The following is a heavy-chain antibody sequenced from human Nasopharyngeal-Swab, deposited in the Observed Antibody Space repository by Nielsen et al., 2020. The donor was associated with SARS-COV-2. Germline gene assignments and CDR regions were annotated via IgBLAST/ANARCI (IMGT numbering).Heavy chain of an antibody. CDR2: ITAYNGNT. CDR1: GYTFTNYG. J-gene: IGHJ3*02. CDR3: ARRVSSAADAFDI. V-gene: IGHV1-18*01. Sequence: ASAKVSCKASGYTFTNYGITWVRQAPGQGLEWMGWITAYNGNTNYIQKLQGRVTMTTDTSTSTSDMELRSLRSDDTAVYYCARRVSSAADAFDIWGQGTMVTVSS. D-gene: IGHD6-25*01.